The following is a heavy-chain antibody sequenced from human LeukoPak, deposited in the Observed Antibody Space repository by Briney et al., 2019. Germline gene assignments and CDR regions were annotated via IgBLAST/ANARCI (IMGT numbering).Heavy chain of an antibody. CDR1: GGSISSSSYY. CDR3: ARRRMAAADYFDY. Sequence: PSETLSLTRTVSGGSISSSSYYWGWIRQRPGKGLEWIGSIYYSGSTYYNPSLKSRVTISVDTSKNQFSLKLSSVTAADTAVYYCARRRMAAADYFDYWGQGTLVTVSS. V-gene: IGHV4-39*01. CDR2: IYYSGST. J-gene: IGHJ4*02. D-gene: IGHD6-13*01.